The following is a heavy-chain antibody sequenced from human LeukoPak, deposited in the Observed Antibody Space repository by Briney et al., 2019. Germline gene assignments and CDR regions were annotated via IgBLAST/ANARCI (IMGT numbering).Heavy chain of an antibody. CDR1: GFTFSDYY. CDR2: IKQDGSEK. D-gene: IGHD3-3*01. J-gene: IGHJ6*03. CDR3: ASFVLEWLFDYYMDV. V-gene: IGHV3-7*01. Sequence: GGSLRLSCAASGFTFSDYYMSWIRQAPGKGLEWVANIKQDGSEKYYVDSVKGRFTISRDNAKNSLYLQMNSLRAEDTAVYYCASFVLEWLFDYYMDVWGKGTTVTVSS.